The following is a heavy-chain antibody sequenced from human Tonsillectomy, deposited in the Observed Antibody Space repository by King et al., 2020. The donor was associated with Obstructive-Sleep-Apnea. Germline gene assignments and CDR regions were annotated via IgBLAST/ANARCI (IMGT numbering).Heavy chain of an antibody. D-gene: IGHD1-26*01. CDR3: ARPASGTFGYFDY. CDR2: ISWDGGST. V-gene: IGHV3-43D*03. CDR1: GFTFEDYA. Sequence: QLVQSGGVVVQPGGSLRLSCAASGFTFEDYAMHWVRQAPGKGLEWVSLISWDGGSTYYADSLKGLFTISRDSSKNSLYLQMNSLRAEDTALYYCARPASGTFGYFDYWGQGTLVTVSS. J-gene: IGHJ4*02.